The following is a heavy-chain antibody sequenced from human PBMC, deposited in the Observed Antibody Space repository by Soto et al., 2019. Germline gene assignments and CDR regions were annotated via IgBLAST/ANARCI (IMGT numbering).Heavy chain of an antibody. V-gene: IGHV1-2*04. J-gene: IGHJ3*02. D-gene: IGHD6-19*01. CDR3: ARADSSGWYIDAFEI. Sequence: ASVKVSCKASGYTFTGYYMHWVRQAPGQGLEWMGWINPNSGGTNYAQKFQGWVTMTRDTSISTAYMELSRLRSDDTAVYYCARADSSGWYIDAFEIWGKGTMVTV. CDR2: INPNSGGT. CDR1: GYTFTGYY.